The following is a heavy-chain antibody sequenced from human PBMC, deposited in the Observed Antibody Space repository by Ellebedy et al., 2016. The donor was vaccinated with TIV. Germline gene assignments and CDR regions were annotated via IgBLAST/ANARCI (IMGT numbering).Heavy chain of an antibody. V-gene: IGHV1-46*02. J-gene: IGHJ4*02. CDR3: AIILTGYSSFDY. CDR2: INPSSNYT. D-gene: IGHD3-9*01. CDR1: GYTFNNYY. Sequence: ASVKVSXKASGYTFNNYYMHWVRQAPGQGLEWMGIINPSSNYTTYAQKFQGRVTVTRDTSTSTVYLELTSLRSEDTALYYCAIILTGYSSFDYWGQGTLVTGSS.